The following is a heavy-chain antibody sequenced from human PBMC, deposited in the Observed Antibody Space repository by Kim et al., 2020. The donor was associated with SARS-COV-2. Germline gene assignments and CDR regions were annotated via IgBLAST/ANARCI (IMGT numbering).Heavy chain of an antibody. CDR2: ITSSGTRK. Sequence: GGSLRLSCATSGFTFGGYEMNWVRQAPGKGLEWVAYITSSGTRKEYADSVEGRFSIFRDNAKMSLFLQMNSLRAEDTAVYYCTRDNPTVADFDSWGQGT. V-gene: IGHV3-48*03. D-gene: IGHD4-17*01. CDR1: GFTFGGYE. CDR3: TRDNPTVADFDS. J-gene: IGHJ4*02.